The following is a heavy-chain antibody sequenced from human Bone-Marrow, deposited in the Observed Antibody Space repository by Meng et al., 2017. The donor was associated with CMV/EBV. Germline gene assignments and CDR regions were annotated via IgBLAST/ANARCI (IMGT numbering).Heavy chain of an antibody. Sequence: ASVKVSCKASGYTFTGYYINWVRQAPGQGLEWMGWINPNSGGTEYAQRFQGRVTMIRDTSISTAYMELSSLRSDDTATYYCARDFPLSNVPAATLYYYGLDVWGQGTTVTVSS. CDR3: ARDFPLSNVPAATLYYYGLDV. CDR1: GYTFTGYY. V-gene: IGHV1-2*02. J-gene: IGHJ6*02. D-gene: IGHD2-2*01. CDR2: INPNSGGT.